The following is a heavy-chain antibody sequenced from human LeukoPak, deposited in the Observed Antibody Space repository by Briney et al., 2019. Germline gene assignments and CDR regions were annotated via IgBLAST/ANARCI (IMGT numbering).Heavy chain of an antibody. CDR3: ARNGGNSDYDY. CDR1: GGSISSSSSIC. Sequence: PSETLSLTCAVSGGSISSSSSICWTWARQPPGEGLEWIGEIYHNGATNYNPSLKSRVTMLLDKSKNQFFLKLNSVTAADTAVYYCARNGGNSDYDYWGQGTLVTVSA. CDR2: IYHNGAT. D-gene: IGHD4-23*01. V-gene: IGHV4-4*02. J-gene: IGHJ4*02.